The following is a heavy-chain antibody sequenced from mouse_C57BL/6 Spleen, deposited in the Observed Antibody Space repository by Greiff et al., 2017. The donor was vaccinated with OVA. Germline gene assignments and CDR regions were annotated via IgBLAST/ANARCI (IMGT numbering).Heavy chain of an antibody. CDR1: GYTFTSSW. J-gene: IGHJ3*01. D-gene: IGHD2-3*01. CDR2: IDPSDSYT. CDR3: ARSNGGYYTWFAY. Sequence: QVQLQQPGAELVMPGASVKLSCKASGYTFTSSWMHWVKQRPGQGLEWIGEIDPSDSYTNYNPKIKGKSTLTVDKSSSTAYMQLSSLTSEDSAVYYCARSNGGYYTWFAYWGQGTLVTVSA. V-gene: IGHV1-69*01.